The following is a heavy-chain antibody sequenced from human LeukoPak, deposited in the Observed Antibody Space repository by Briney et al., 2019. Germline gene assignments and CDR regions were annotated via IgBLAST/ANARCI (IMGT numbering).Heavy chain of an antibody. CDR1: GGSFSGYY. CDR3: ARGRYSSGWYLGYYFDY. CDR2: INHSGST. J-gene: IGHJ4*02. V-gene: IGHV4-34*01. Sequence: SETLSLTCAVSGGSFSGYYRSWIRQPPGKGLEWIGDINHSGSTNYNPSLKSRVTISVDTSKDQFSLKLSSVSAADTAVYYCARGRYSSGWYLGYYFDYWGQGTLVTVSS. D-gene: IGHD6-19*01.